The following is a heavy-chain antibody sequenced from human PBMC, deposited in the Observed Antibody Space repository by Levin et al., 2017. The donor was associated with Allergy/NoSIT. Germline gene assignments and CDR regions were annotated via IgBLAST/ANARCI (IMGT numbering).Heavy chain of an antibody. CDR1: GFTFSSYE. D-gene: IGHD6-13*01. CDR2: ISSSGSTI. J-gene: IGHJ1*01. Sequence: GGSLRLSCAASGFTFSSYEMNWVRQAPGKGLEWVSYISSSGSTIYYADSVKGRFTISRDNAKNSLYLQMNSLRAEDTAVYYCARGAAAGTPYWPAEYFQHWGQGTLVTVSS. CDR3: ARGAAAGTPYWPAEYFQH. V-gene: IGHV3-48*03.